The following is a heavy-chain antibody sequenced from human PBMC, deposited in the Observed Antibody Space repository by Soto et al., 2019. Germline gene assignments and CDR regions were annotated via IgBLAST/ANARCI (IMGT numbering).Heavy chain of an antibody. CDR1: GYTFTSYA. D-gene: IGHD3-9*01. Sequence: GASVKVSCKASGYTFTSYAMHWVRQAPGQRLEWMGWINAGNGNTKYSQKLQGRVTITRDTSASTAYMELSSLRSEDTAVYYCARDILTGFNWFDPWGQGTLVTVSS. CDR2: INAGNGNT. J-gene: IGHJ5*02. V-gene: IGHV1-3*01. CDR3: ARDILTGFNWFDP.